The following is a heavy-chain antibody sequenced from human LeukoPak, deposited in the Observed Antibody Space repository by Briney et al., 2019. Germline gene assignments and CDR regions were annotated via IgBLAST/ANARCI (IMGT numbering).Heavy chain of an antibody. Sequence: PSETLSLTCTVSGGSISSYYWSWIRQPPGKGLEWIGYIYDSGSTNYNPSLKSRVTMSVDTSKNQFSLKLSSVTAADTAVYYCARRASGSYYPFDYWGQGTLITVSS. J-gene: IGHJ4*02. CDR3: ARRASGSYYPFDY. CDR2: IYDSGST. V-gene: IGHV4-59*08. D-gene: IGHD1-26*01. CDR1: GGSISSYY.